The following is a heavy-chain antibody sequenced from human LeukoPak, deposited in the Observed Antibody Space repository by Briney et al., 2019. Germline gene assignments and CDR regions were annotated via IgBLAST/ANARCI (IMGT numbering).Heavy chain of an antibody. CDR3: ARRGDGYSP. D-gene: IGHD5-24*01. CDR2: IWPPDSTT. J-gene: IGHJ5*02. V-gene: IGHV5-51*01. CDR1: GYTFTNHW. Sequence: GESLKISCKASGYTFTNHWIAWVRQMPGKGLEWMGIIWPPDSTTIYSPSLQGQVTISADKSINTAYLQWSSLKASDTAMYYCARRGDGYSPWGQGTLVTVSS.